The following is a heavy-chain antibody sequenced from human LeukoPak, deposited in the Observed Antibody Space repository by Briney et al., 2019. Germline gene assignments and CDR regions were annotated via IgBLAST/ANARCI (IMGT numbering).Heavy chain of an antibody. CDR2: ISYDGSNK. D-gene: IGHD2-2*01. V-gene: IGHV3-30-3*01. CDR1: GFSFNNYA. CDR3: ARADGAYQLLSGGLGY. Sequence: PGGSLRLSCAASGFSFNNYAMHWVRQAPGKGLEWVALISYDGSNKYYADSVKGRFIISRDNSKVTLYLQLNSLRAEDTAIYYCARADGAYQLLSGGLGYWGQGTLDTVSS. J-gene: IGHJ4*02.